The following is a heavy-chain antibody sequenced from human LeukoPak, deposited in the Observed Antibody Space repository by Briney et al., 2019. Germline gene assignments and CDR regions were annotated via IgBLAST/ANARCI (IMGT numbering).Heavy chain of an antibody. Sequence: ASVKVSCKASGYTFSGYSMHWVRQAPAQGPEWMGMINPSSGSATYAQKFQGIVTMTRDTSTTTLYMELSSLRSEDTAVYYCARDWAHGSFDYWGQGTPVIVSS. J-gene: IGHJ4*02. CDR1: GYTFSGYS. D-gene: IGHD3-10*01. CDR2: INPSSGSA. V-gene: IGHV1-46*01. CDR3: ARDWAHGSFDY.